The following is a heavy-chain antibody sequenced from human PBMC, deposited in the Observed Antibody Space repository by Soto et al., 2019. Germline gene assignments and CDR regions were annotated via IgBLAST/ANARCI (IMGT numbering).Heavy chain of an antibody. J-gene: IGHJ4*02. CDR3: ARVSPYYYDSSGYYYVGGFDY. Sequence: SETLSLTCTVSGGSVSSGSYYWSWIRQPPGKGLEWIGYIYYSGSTNYNPSLKSRVTISVDTSKNQFSLKLSSVTAADTAVYYCARVSPYYYDSSGYYYVGGFDYWGQGTLVTVSS. CDR1: GGSVSSGSYY. D-gene: IGHD3-22*01. V-gene: IGHV4-61*01. CDR2: IYYSGST.